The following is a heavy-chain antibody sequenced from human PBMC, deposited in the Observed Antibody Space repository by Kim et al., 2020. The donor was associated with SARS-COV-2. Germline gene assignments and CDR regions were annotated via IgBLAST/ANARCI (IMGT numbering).Heavy chain of an antibody. J-gene: IGHJ6*03. D-gene: IGHD2-2*01. V-gene: IGHV4-59*12. CDR3: ARGGIVVVPAALGTIYYYYYYMDV. Sequence: SETLSLTCTVSGGSISSYYWSWIRQPPGKGLEWIGYIYYSGSTNYNPSLKSRVTISVDTSKNQFSLKLSSVTAADTAVYYCARGGIVVVPAALGTIYYYYYYMDVWGKGTTVTVSS. CDR1: GGSISSYY. CDR2: IYYSGST.